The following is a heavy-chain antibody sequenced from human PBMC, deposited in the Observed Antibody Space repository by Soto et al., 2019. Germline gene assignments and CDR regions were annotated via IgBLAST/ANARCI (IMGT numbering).Heavy chain of an antibody. J-gene: IGHJ4*02. D-gene: IGHD6-19*01. CDR3: ARDKKVAVALPYYFDX. CDR1: GFTFSSYG. CDR2: ICYDGSNK. V-gene: IGHV3-33*01. Sequence: EGSLRLSWAASGFTFSSYGMHWVRQAPGKGLEWVSFICYDGSNKYYADSVKGRFTISRDNSNNTLYLQMNSLRAEDTAVYYCARDKKVAVALPYYFDXYGQRPRVPAS.